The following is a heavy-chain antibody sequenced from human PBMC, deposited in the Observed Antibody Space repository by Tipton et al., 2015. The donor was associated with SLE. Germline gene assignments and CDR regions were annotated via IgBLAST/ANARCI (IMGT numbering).Heavy chain of an antibody. V-gene: IGHV4-39*01. Sequence: TLSLTCTVSGDSISGTTYSWAWIRQSPGKGLDWIGSVYYTGTTFYNPSLESRVTVSLDTSRNRFSLRLRSVTAADTAMYFCARQYTTVTGYENWGQGTLVTVSS. CDR3: ARQYTTVTGYEN. CDR1: GDSISGTTYS. J-gene: IGHJ4*02. D-gene: IGHD4-17*01. CDR2: VYYTGTT.